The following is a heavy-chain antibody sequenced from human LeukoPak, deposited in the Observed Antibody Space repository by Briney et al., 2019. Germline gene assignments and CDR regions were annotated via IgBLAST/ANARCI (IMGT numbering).Heavy chain of an antibody. D-gene: IGHD3-10*01. V-gene: IGHV1-2*06. J-gene: IGHJ4*02. CDR2: INPNSGGT. Sequence: ASVKVSCKASGYTFTGYYMHWVRQAPGQGLEWMGRINPNSGGTNYAQKFQGRVTMTRDTSISTAYMELSRLRSDDTAVYYCAGPSIPHYYGSGSNLFDYWGQGTLVTVSS. CDR1: GYTFTGYY. CDR3: AGPSIPHYYGSGSNLFDY.